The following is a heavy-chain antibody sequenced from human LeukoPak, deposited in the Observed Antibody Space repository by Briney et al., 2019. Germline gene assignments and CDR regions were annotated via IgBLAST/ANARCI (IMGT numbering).Heavy chain of an antibody. CDR1: GFSFSYYA. V-gene: IGHV3-23*01. CDR3: AKHISGSSTASFDS. D-gene: IGHD1-26*01. CDR2: LSGSGIST. Sequence: PGGSLILSCATSGFSFSYYAMNWVRQAPGEGLEWVSGLSGSGISTNYADSVKGRFTISRDSSKNTVYLQMNDLRAEDTAVYYCAKHISGSSTASFDSWGQGTLVTVSS. J-gene: IGHJ4*02.